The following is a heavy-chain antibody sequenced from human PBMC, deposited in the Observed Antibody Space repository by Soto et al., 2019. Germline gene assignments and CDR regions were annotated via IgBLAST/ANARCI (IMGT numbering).Heavy chain of an antibody. D-gene: IGHD2-21*01. V-gene: IGHV1-69*02. CDR1: GGTFSTYS. CDR2: IIPMLGVR. J-gene: IGHJ3*02. Sequence: QVQLVQSGAEVKKPGSSVKVSCKDSGGTFSTYSMFWVRQAPGQGLKWMGRIIPMLGVRNYAQRFQDRVRITADKTTDTVHMELSNLRSEDTALYYCTIGSWSGEVFDIWGQGTKVTVSS. CDR3: TIGSWSGEVFDI.